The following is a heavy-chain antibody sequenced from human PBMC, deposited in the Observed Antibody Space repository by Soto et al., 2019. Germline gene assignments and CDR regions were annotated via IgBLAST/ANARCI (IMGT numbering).Heavy chain of an antibody. V-gene: IGHV3-74*01. Sequence: GGSLRLSCAASGFPFSSYWMHWVRRPPGKGLVWVSRVNSDETSTSYADSVKGRFTISRDNAKNTLYLQMNSLRAEDTAVYYCARGIHFWSAPWDYSGQGTLVTVSS. CDR1: GFPFSSYW. CDR2: VNSDETST. J-gene: IGHJ4*02. CDR3: ARGIHFWSAPWDY. D-gene: IGHD3-3*01.